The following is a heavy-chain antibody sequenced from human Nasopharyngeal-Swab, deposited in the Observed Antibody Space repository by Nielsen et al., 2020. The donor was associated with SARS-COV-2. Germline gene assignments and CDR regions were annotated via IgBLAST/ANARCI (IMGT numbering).Heavy chain of an antibody. J-gene: IGHJ4*02. D-gene: IGHD7-27*01. V-gene: IGHV3-74*01. CDR3: ARDFDKTGD. CDR1: GFTFSDSW. CDR2: INSDGSRT. Sequence: LSLTCEVSGFTFSDSWMHWVRQAPRKGLVWVSRINSDGSRTGYADAVKGRFTISRDNSKNTIYLQMNSLRAEDTAVYFCARDFDKTGDWGQGTLVTVSS.